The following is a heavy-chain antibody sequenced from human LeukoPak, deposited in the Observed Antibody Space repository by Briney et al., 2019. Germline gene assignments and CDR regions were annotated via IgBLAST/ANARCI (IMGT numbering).Heavy chain of an antibody. J-gene: IGHJ4*02. CDR2: IYYSGTT. CDR3: ARGVYIAAAQYGY. D-gene: IGHD6-13*01. V-gene: IGHV4-59*01. Sequence: PSETLSLTCTVSGGSISSYYWSWIRQSPGKGLEWIGYIYYSGTTNYNSSLKSRVTISVDTSKNQFSLKLSSVTAADTAVYYCARGVYIAAAQYGYWGQGTLVTVSS. CDR1: GGSISSYY.